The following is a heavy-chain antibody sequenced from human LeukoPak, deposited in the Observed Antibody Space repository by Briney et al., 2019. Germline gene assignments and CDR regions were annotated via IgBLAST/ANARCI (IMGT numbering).Heavy chain of an antibody. CDR3: ARSYDFWSGVANYFDY. J-gene: IGHJ4*02. Sequence: PGGSLRLSCAASGFTFSSYAMSWVRQAPGKGLEWVSTNSGSGGSTYHADSVKGRFTVSRDNSKITLNLQMNSLRAEDTAVYYCARSYDFWSGVANYFDYWGQGTLVTVSS. D-gene: IGHD3-3*01. CDR1: GFTFSSYA. V-gene: IGHV3-23*01. CDR2: NSGSGGST.